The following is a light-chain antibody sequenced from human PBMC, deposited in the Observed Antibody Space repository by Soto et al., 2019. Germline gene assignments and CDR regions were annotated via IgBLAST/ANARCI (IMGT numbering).Light chain of an antibody. CDR1: QSISSW. Sequence: DIQMTQSPSTLSASVGDRVTITCRASQSISSWLAWYQQKPGKAPKLLIYKASTLKGGVPSRFSGSGSGTESTLTISSLQPDDFATYYCQHYNSYSEAFGQGTKVDIK. V-gene: IGKV1-5*03. CDR3: QHYNSYSEA. J-gene: IGKJ1*01. CDR2: KAS.